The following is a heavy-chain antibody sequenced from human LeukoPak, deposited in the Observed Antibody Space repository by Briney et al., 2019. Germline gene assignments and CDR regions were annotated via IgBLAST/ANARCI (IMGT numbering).Heavy chain of an antibody. CDR1: RYTFTNNY. CDR3: ARAVGIVVVVVATLDY. Sequence: ASVKVSCKASRYTFTNNYMHWVRQASGQGLEWMGIINPSGGSTNYAQKFQGRVTMTRDTSTSTVYMELSSLRSEDTAVYYCARAVGIVVVVVATLDYWGQGTLVTVSS. V-gene: IGHV1-46*01. D-gene: IGHD2-15*01. J-gene: IGHJ4*02. CDR2: INPSGGST.